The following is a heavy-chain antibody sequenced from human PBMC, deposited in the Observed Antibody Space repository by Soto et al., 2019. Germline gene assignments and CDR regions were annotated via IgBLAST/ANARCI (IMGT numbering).Heavy chain of an antibody. J-gene: IGHJ4*02. CDR3: ARSKRTFGGVIVDFDF. V-gene: IGHV4-59*08. Sequence: QVQLQESGPGLVKPSETLSLTCTVSGGSISSYYWSWIRQPPGKGLEWVGYIYYSGSTNYNPSLKSRVTISVDTSKNQFSLKLSSGTAADAAVYYCARSKRTFGGVIVDFDFWGQGTLVTVSS. D-gene: IGHD3-16*02. CDR1: GGSISSYY. CDR2: IYYSGST.